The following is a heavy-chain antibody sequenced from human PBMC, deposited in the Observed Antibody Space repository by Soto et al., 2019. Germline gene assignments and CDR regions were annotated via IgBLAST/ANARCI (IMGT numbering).Heavy chain of an antibody. J-gene: IGHJ4*02. Sequence: GGSLRLSCVASGFTFISSFMGWIRQAPGKGLEWLANINQDGAVTYKFDSVERRFTISRDNTKDSPYLQMNSLRGEDTAIYYCARYYRGSGRYFFDYWGQGTPVTVSS. CDR3: ARYYRGSGRYFFDY. CDR2: INQDGAVT. V-gene: IGHV3-7*03. D-gene: IGHD6-19*01. CDR1: GFTFISSF.